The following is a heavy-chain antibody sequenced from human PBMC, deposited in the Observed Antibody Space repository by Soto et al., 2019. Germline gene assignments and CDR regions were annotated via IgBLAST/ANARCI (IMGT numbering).Heavy chain of an antibody. J-gene: IGHJ4*02. CDR3: ARQSSGWMDFDY. V-gene: IGHV4-39*01. D-gene: IGHD6-19*01. CDR1: GGSISSSSYY. Sequence: XETLSLTSTVSGGSISSSSYYWGWIRQPPGKGLEWIGSIYYSGSTYYNPSLKSRVTISVDTSKNQFSLKLSSVTAADTAVYYCARQSSGWMDFDYWGQGTLVTVSS. CDR2: IYYSGST.